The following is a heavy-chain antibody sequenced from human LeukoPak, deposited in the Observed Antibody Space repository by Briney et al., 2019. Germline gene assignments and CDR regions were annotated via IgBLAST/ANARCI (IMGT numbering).Heavy chain of an antibody. CDR2: IYTSGST. J-gene: IGHJ4*02. CDR3: AREDFDILTGYWFFDY. D-gene: IGHD3-9*01. CDR1: GVSISSYY. V-gene: IGHV4-4*07. Sequence: PSETLSLTCTVSGVSISSYYWSWIRQPAGKGLEWIGHIYTSGSTNYNPSLKSRVTMSVDTSKNQFSLKLSSVTAADTAVYYCAREDFDILTGYWFFDYWGQGTLVTVSS.